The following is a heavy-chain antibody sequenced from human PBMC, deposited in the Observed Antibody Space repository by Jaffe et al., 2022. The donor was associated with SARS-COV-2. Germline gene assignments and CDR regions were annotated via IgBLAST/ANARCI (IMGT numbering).Heavy chain of an antibody. Sequence: QVQLQESGPGLVRPSQTLSLTCSVSGASISSDYHYWSWFRQHPGKGLEWIGYIFYSGSAYYNASLKSRVSISIDTSKNQFSLELRSVTAADTAVYYCARYYYYDSNANWRYFDFWGQGTLVTVSS. D-gene: IGHD3-22*01. CDR2: IFYSGSA. CDR3: ARYYYYDSNANWRYFDF. J-gene: IGHJ4*02. CDR1: GASISSDYHY. V-gene: IGHV4-31*03.